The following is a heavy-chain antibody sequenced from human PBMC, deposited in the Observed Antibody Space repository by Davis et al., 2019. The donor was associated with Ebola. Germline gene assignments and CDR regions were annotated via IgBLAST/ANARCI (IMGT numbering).Heavy chain of an antibody. V-gene: IGHV2-70*11. CDR3: ARSTWNDGVDV. CDR2: VDWDDDK. CDR1: GFSLGTSGLA. Sequence: SGPTLVTPPQTLTLTCTVSGFSLGTSGLAVNWIRQASGRALEWPARVDWDDDKYYNPSLRTRLTISKDTSKNQVVLTMTNMDPSDTGTYNCARSTWNDGVDVWGQGAAVMVSS. D-gene: IGHD1-1*01. J-gene: IGHJ6*02.